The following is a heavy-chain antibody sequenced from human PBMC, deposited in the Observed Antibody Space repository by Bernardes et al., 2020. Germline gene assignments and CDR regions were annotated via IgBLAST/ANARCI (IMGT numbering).Heavy chain of an antibody. CDR2: IIPIFGTA. D-gene: IGHD2-2*01. CDR1: GGTFSSYA. V-gene: IGHV1-69*13. CDR3: ARDLFVVVPAAISISGAFDI. Sequence: SVKVSCKASGGTFSSYAISWVRQAPGQGLEWMGGIIPIFGTANYAQKFQGRVTITADESTSTAYMELSSLRSEDTAVYYCARDLFVVVPAAISISGAFDIWGQGTMVTVSS. J-gene: IGHJ3*02.